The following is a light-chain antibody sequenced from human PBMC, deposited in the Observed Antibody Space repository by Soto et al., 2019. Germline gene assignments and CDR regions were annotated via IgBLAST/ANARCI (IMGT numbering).Light chain of an antibody. CDR3: HQYQSYET. CDR2: DAS. Sequence: DIQMTQSPSTLSGSVGYMCTITCRASQNIRSLLAWYQQKPGKAPKVLIYDASSLGSGVPSRFSGSGYGTEFTLTISSLQPDDFATYFCHQYQSYETFGQGTRMEIK. V-gene: IGKV1-5*01. J-gene: IGKJ5*01. CDR1: QNIRSL.